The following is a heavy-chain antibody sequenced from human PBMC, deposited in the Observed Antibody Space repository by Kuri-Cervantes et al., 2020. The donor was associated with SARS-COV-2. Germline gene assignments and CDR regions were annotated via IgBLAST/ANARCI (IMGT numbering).Heavy chain of an antibody. CDR2: IRGGGYTT. CDR3: AKDPNGDYVGAFDF. CDR1: GFTFSRYA. V-gene: IGHV3-23*01. J-gene: IGHJ3*01. D-gene: IGHD4-17*01. Sequence: GESLKISCAPSGFTFSRYAMIWDRQAPGKGLEWISAIRGGGYTTYYADSVKGRFTISRDNFKNTLYLQMNNLRAEDTAVYYCAKDPNGDYVGAFDFWGQGTLVTVSS.